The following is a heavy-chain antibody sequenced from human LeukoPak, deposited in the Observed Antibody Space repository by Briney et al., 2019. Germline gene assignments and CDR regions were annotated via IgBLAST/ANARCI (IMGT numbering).Heavy chain of an antibody. Sequence: ASVKLSCKASGYTFTGYYIHWVRQAPGQGVEWMGWINPNSGGTNYAQNFQGRVTMTRDTSISTAYMELSRPRSDDTAVYYCPKALWGDYFEYWGKGTLVTVSS. D-gene: IGHD3-10*01. J-gene: IGHJ4*02. CDR3: PKALWGDYFEY. V-gene: IGHV1-2*02. CDR2: INPNSGGT. CDR1: GYTFTGYY.